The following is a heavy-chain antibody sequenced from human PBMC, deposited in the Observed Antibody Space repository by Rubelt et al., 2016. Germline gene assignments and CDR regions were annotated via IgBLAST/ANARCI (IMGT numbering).Heavy chain of an antibody. J-gene: IGHJ6*02. CDR2: IGTAGDT. CDR3: AREVVRGVRGYGMDV. Sequence: EVQLVESGGGLVQPGGSLRLSCAASGFTFSSYDMHWVRQATGKGLEWVSAIGTAGDTFYPGSVTGRFTIPIANAKNSLYLQKNSRRAGDTAVYYWAREVVRGVRGYGMDVWGQGTTVTVSS. D-gene: IGHD3-10*01. V-gene: IGHV3-13*01. CDR1: GFTFSSYD.